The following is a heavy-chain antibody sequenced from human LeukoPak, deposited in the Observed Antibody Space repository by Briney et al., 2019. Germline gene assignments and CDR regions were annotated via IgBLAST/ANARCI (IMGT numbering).Heavy chain of an antibody. Sequence: GGSLRLSCAASGFTFSSYRMSWLRQAPGKGREWVANIKQDGSEKYYVDSVKGRFTISRDNAKNSLYLQMNSLRDEDTAVYYCARGRGGIAVYYFDYWGQGTLVTVSS. D-gene: IGHD6-13*01. CDR3: ARGRGGIAVYYFDY. CDR2: IKQDGSEK. V-gene: IGHV3-7*01. J-gene: IGHJ4*02. CDR1: GFTFSSYR.